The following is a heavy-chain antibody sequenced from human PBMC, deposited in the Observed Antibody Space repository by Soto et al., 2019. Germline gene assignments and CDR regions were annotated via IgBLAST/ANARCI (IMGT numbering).Heavy chain of an antibody. Sequence: PSETLSLTCTVSGGSISSYYWSWIRQPPGKGLEWIGYIYYSGSTNYNPSLKSRVTISVDTSKNQFSLKLSSVTAADTAVYYCARLTQYDILTGYYNVRAFDIWGQGTMVTVSS. CDR2: IYYSGST. V-gene: IGHV4-59*08. D-gene: IGHD3-9*01. CDR3: ARLTQYDILTGYYNVRAFDI. J-gene: IGHJ3*02. CDR1: GGSISSYY.